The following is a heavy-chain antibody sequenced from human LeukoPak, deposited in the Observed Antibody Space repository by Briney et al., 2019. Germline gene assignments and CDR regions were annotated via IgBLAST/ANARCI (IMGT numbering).Heavy chain of an antibody. J-gene: IGHJ4*02. Sequence: SETLSLTCTVSGGSISSGDYYWSWVRQPPGKGLEWIGYIYYSGSTYYNPSLKSRVTISVDTSKNQFSLKLSSVTAADTAVYYCALTLYDYVWGTYHKYWGQGTLVTVSS. CDR1: GGSISSGDYY. CDR3: ALTLYDYVWGTYHKY. D-gene: IGHD3-16*01. CDR2: IYYSGST. V-gene: IGHV4-30-4*01.